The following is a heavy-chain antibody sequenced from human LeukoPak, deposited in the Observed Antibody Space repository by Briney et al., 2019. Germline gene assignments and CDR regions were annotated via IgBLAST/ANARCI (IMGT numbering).Heavy chain of an antibody. Sequence: SETLSLTCTVSGGSINSSSYYWGWIRQPPGKGLEWIGSIFYSGSTYYNPSLKSRVTMSVDTSKNQFSLKLSSVTAADTAVYYCARAEGLIRFFDYWGQGTLVTVSS. J-gene: IGHJ4*02. CDR3: ARAEGLIRFFDY. V-gene: IGHV4-39*07. CDR1: GGSINSSSYY. CDR2: IFYSGST. D-gene: IGHD3-16*01.